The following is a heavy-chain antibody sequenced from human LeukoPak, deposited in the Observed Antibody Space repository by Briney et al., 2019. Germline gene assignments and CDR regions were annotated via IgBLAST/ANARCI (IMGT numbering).Heavy chain of an antibody. CDR3: ARDLAVAGPPLWY. Sequence: ASVKVSCKASGYTFTSYGISWVRQGTRQGLEWMGWISAYNGNTNYAQTLQGRVTMTTDTSTSTAYMELRSLRSDDTAVYYCARDLAVAGPPLWYWGQGTLVTVSS. J-gene: IGHJ4*02. D-gene: IGHD6-19*01. V-gene: IGHV1-18*01. CDR2: ISAYNGNT. CDR1: GYTFTSYG.